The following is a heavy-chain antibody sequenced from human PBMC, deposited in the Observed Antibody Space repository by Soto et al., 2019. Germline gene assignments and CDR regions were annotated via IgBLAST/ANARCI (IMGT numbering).Heavy chain of an antibody. D-gene: IGHD6-19*01. CDR3: ARDAGIAVAGTDFYFDY. CDR2: IYYSGST. J-gene: IGHJ4*02. V-gene: IGHV4-30-4*01. CDR1: GGSISSGDYY. Sequence: SETLSLTCTVSGGSISSGDYYWSWIRQPPGKGLEWIGYIYYSGSTYYNPSLKSRVTISVDTSKNQFSLKLSSVTAADTAVYYRARDAGIAVAGTDFYFDYWGQGTLVTVSS.